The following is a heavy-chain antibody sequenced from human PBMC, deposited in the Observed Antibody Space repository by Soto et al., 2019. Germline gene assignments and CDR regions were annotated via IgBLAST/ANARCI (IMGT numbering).Heavy chain of an antibody. J-gene: IGHJ4*02. V-gene: IGHV1-69*08. CDR1: GGTFSSYT. CDR3: AREGGADATFDY. D-gene: IGHD3-16*01. CDR2: IIPILGIA. Sequence: QVQLVQSGAEVKKPGSSVKVSCKASGGTFSSYTISWVRQAPGQGLEWMGRIIPILGIANYAQKFQGRVTITADKSTTTAYMERSSLRSEDTAVYYCAREGGADATFDYWGQGTLVTVSA.